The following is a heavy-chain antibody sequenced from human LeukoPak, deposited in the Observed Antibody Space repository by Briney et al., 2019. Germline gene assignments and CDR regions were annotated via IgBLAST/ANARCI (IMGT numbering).Heavy chain of an antibody. CDR1: GYTFTGYY. V-gene: IGHV1-2*02. J-gene: IGHJ4*02. CDR3: ARDGSGVYNLVQY. CDR2: INPNSGGT. D-gene: IGHD5/OR15-5a*01. Sequence: ASVKVSCKASGYTFTGYYMHWVRQAPGQGLEWMGWINPNSGGTNYAQKFQGRVTMTRDTSISAVYMELSRLRSDDTAVYYCARDGSGVYNLVQYWGQGTLVTVSS.